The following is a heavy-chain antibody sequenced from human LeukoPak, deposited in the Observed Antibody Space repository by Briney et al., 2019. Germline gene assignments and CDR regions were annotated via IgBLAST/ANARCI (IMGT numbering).Heavy chain of an antibody. J-gene: IGHJ4*02. D-gene: IGHD3-10*01. CDR1: GFTFSSYW. Sequence: PGGSLRLSCAASGFTFSSYWMSWVRQAPGKGLEWVANIKQDGSEKYYVDPVKGRFTISRDNAKNSLYLQMNSPRAEDTAVYYCAKDLYYYGSGPLLDYWGQGTLVTVSS. V-gene: IGHV3-7*03. CDR2: IKQDGSEK. CDR3: AKDLYYYGSGPLLDY.